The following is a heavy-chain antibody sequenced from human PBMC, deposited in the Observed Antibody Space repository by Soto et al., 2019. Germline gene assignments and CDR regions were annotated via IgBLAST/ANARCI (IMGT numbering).Heavy chain of an antibody. Sequence: QVQLVQSGAEVKKPGSSVKVSCKASGGTFSSYAISWVRQAPGQGLEWMGGIIPIFGTANYAQKFQGRVTITADESTSTAYMELSSLRSEDTAVYYCAKDAVKWELLRDVPSYFDYWGQGTLVTVSS. D-gene: IGHD1-26*01. CDR2: IIPIFGTA. V-gene: IGHV1-69*01. J-gene: IGHJ4*02. CDR3: AKDAVKWELLRDVPSYFDY. CDR1: GGTFSSYA.